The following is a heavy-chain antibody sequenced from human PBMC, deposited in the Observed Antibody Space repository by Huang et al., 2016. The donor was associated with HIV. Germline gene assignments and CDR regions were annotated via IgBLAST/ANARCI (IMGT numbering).Heavy chain of an antibody. CDR2: INPNQGGT. Sequence: QVQFVQSGAELKKPGASVTVSCKASGYTLTGSYIPWVRKAPGQGLEGMGWINPNQGGTNYAQDFKGRLTLTRDTSITTAYMELSGLRFGDTAIYYCATWELLGPWGQGSLVTVSS. CDR1: GYTLTGSY. D-gene: IGHD1-7*01. CDR3: ATWELLGP. J-gene: IGHJ5*02. V-gene: IGHV1-2*02.